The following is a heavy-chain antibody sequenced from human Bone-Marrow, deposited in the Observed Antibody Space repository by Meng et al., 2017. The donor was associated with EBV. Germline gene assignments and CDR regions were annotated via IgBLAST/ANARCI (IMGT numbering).Heavy chain of an antibody. CDR3: ARGGNRELHFDY. CDR2: IIPIFGTA. D-gene: IGHD1-14*01. CDR1: GYTFTSYD. J-gene: IGHJ4*02. Sequence: QVQLVQSGAEVKKPGASVKVSCKASGYTFTSYDISWVRQAPGQGLEWMGGIIPIFGTANYAQKFQGRVTITADESTSTAYMELSSLRSEDTAVYYCARGGNRELHFDYWGQGTLVTVSS. V-gene: IGHV1-69*01.